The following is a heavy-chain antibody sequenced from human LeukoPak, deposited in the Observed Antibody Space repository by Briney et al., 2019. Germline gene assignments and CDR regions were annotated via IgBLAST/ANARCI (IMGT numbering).Heavy chain of an antibody. J-gene: IGHJ4*02. CDR3: ARTQSQSGTYRYYFGY. V-gene: IGHV4-61*08. CDR1: GASVGSAGYF. CDR2: IYYIRNT. D-gene: IGHD1-26*01. Sequence: NPSETLSLTCTVSGASVGSAGYFWSWIRQPPGGRLEWVGYIYYIRNTNYNPSLKSRVTMSLDPAKNQFSLKLNSVTAADTAVYYCARTQSQSGTYRYYFGYWGQGTLVTVSS.